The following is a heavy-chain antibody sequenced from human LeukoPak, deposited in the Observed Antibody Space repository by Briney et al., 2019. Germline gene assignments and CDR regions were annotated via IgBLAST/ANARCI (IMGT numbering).Heavy chain of an antibody. D-gene: IGHD3-22*01. CDR1: GYSFTSYW. CDR2: IYPGDSAT. V-gene: IGHV5-51*01. J-gene: IGHJ3*02. Sequence: RTGAFLKICCTGSGYSFTSYWIGWGRQMAGEGVEWMGIIYPGDSATNYSPSFEGQAIISADKSISTAYLQWSTLETAETAMDYGARPVTAYYYDSSGALDICGQGIMVTVSS. CDR3: ARPVTAYYYDSSGALDI.